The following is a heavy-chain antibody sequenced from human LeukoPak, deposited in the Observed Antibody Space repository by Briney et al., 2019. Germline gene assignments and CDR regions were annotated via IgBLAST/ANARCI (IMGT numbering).Heavy chain of an antibody. CDR3: AREAFSSGYYDDY. V-gene: IGHV4-38-2*02. CDR1: DYSISSGYY. J-gene: IGHJ4*02. Sequence: PSETLSLTCTVSDYSISSGYYWGWIRQPPGKGLEWIGSIFHSGSTYYNPSLRSRVTISVDTSKNQFSLKLSSVTAADTAVYYCAREAFSSGYYDDYWGQGTLVTVSS. D-gene: IGHD3-22*01. CDR2: IFHSGST.